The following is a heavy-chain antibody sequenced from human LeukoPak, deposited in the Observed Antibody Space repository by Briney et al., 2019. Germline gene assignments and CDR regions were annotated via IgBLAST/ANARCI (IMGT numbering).Heavy chain of an antibody. CDR3: ARGYCSSTSCYMGGGSGIDY. CDR1: GGSISSGGYY. D-gene: IGHD2-2*02. CDR2: IYHSGSS. Sequence: PSETLSLTCTVSGGSISSGGYYWSWIRQPPGKGLEWIGYIYHSGSSYYNPPLKSRVTISVDRSKNQFSLKLSSVTAADTAVYYCARGYCSSTSCYMGGGSGIDYWGQGTLVTVSS. J-gene: IGHJ4*02. V-gene: IGHV4-30-2*01.